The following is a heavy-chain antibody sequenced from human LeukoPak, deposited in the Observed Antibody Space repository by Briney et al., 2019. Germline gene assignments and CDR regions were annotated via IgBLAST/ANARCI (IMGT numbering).Heavy chain of an antibody. CDR3: ATDYYGSGSFV. CDR2: FDPEDGET. J-gene: IGHJ4*02. CDR1: GYTLTELS. V-gene: IGHV1-24*01. D-gene: IGHD3-10*01. Sequence: ASVKVSCKVSGYTLTELSMHWVRQAPGKGLEWMGGFDPEDGETIYTQKFQGRVTLTEDTSTDTTYVELSSLRSEDTAVYYCATDYYGSGSFVWGPGSLVTVSS.